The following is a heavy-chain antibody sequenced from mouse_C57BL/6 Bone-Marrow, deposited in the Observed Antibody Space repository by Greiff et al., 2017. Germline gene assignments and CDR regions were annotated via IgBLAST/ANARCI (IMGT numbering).Heavy chain of an antibody. V-gene: IGHV1-69*01. CDR2: IDPSDSYT. Sequence: VQLQQPGAELVMPGASVKLSCKASGYTFTSYWMHWVKQRPGQGLEWIGEIDPSDSYTNYNQKFKGKSTLTVDKSSSTAYMQLSSLTSEDSAVYYCARGNYDYDEVWFAYWGQGTLVTVSA. D-gene: IGHD2-4*01. CDR3: ARGNYDYDEVWFAY. J-gene: IGHJ3*01. CDR1: GYTFTSYW.